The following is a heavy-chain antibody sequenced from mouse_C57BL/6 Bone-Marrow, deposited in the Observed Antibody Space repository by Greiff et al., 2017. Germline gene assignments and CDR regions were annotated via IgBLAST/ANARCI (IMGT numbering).Heavy chain of an antibody. Sequence: EVKLVESEGGLVQPGSSMKLSCTASGFTFSDYYMAWVRQVPEKGLEWVANINYDGSSTYYLASLKSRFIISRDNAKKILYLQMSSLKSEDTATYYCAREFTTVVATDYAMDYWGQGTSVTVSS. CDR3: AREFTTVVATDYAMDY. CDR1: GFTFSDYY. D-gene: IGHD1-1*01. CDR2: INYDGSST. J-gene: IGHJ4*01. V-gene: IGHV5-16*01.